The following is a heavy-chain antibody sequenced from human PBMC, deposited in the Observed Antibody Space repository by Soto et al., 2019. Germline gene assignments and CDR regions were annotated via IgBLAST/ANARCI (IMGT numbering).Heavy chain of an antibody. J-gene: IGHJ4*02. CDR3: ARVHRYCSGGSCYLLDY. V-gene: IGHV4-31*03. CDR1: GVSISSGGYY. Sequence: QVQLQESGPGLVTPSQTLSLTCTVSGVSISSGGYYGSWIRQRPGTGLEWIGFIYNSGSSHYNPSLQSRVTISGDASKNQFSLKVTSVTAADTAVYYCARVHRYCSGGSCYLLDYWGQGALVTVSS. D-gene: IGHD2-15*01. CDR2: IYNSGSS.